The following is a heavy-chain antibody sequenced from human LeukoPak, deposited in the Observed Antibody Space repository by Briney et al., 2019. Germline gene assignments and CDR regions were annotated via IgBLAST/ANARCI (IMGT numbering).Heavy chain of an antibody. CDR3: ARRRDSGSLQHFDY. CDR2: ITWNSDTL. Sequence: GGSLRLSCEASGFTFNDYTMHWVRQGPGRGLEWVSSITWNSDTLKYADSVKGRFTISRDNAKNSLYLQMNSLRAEDTAVYYCARRRDSGSLQHFDYWGQGTLVTVSS. V-gene: IGHV3-9*01. J-gene: IGHJ4*02. CDR1: GFTFNDYT. D-gene: IGHD1-26*01.